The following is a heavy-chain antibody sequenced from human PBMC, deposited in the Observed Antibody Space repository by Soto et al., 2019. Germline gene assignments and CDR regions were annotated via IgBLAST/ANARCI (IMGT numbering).Heavy chain of an antibody. CDR1: GGSISSSYG. V-gene: IGHV4-4*02. Sequence: QVQLQESGPGLVKPSGTLSLTCAVSGGSISSSYGWSWVRQPPGKGLEWIGEIYHSGSTNYNTSLKSRVTITVDKSKNQFSLKVTSVTAADTAVYYCARVSGSYYYGMDVWGQGTTVTVSS. CDR2: IYHSGST. J-gene: IGHJ6*02. CDR3: ARVSGSYYYGMDV.